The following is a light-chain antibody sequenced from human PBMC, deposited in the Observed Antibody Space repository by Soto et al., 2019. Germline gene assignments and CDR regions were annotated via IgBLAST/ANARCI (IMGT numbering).Light chain of an antibody. Sequence: EIVLTQSPGTLSLSPGDSATLLCRSSQFLRSRSLAWYQQKPGQAPRLLIYGASSRATGIPDCFSGSGSGTDFTLTITPLEPEDFVVYFCQQYDTSPITFGQGTRLEIK. J-gene: IGKJ5*01. CDR2: GAS. V-gene: IGKV3-20*01. CDR1: QFLRSRS. CDR3: QQYDTSPIT.